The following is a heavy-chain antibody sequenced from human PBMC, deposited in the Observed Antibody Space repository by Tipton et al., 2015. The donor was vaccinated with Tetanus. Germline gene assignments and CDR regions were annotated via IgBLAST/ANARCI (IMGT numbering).Heavy chain of an antibody. CDR2: IYYSGST. J-gene: IGHJ5*02. Sequence: TLSLTCAVYGGSFSGYYWSWIRQPPGKGLEWIGYIYYSGSTNYNPSLKSRVTISVDTSKNQFSLKLSSVTAADTAVYYCARALVVPAATTINWFDPWGQGTLVTVSS. V-gene: IGHV4-59*01. CDR1: GGSFSGYY. D-gene: IGHD2-2*01. CDR3: ARALVVPAATTINWFDP.